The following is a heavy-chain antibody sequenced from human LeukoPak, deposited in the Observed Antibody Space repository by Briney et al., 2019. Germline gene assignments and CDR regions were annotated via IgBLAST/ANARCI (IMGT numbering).Heavy chain of an antibody. CDR1: GGSFSGYY. V-gene: IGHV4-34*01. CDR3: ASGKKGY. J-gene: IGHJ4*02. CDR2: INHRGST. Sequence: PSETLSLTCAVYGGSFSGYYWSWIRQPPGKGLEWIGEINHRGSTNYNPSLKSRVTISVDTSKNQFSLKLSSVTAADTAVYYCASGKKGYWGQGTLVTVSS.